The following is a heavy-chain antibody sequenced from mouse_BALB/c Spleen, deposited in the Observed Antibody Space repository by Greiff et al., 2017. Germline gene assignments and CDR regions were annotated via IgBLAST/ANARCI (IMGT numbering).Heavy chain of an antibody. CDR1: GFTFSDYY. D-gene: IGHD2-3*01. CDR3: ARGWLLRAMDY. Sequence: DVKLVESGGGLVKPGGSLKLSCAASGFTFSDYYMYWVRQTPEKRLEWVATISDGGSYTYYPDSVKGRFTISRDNAKNNLYLQMSSLKSEDTAMYYCARGWLLRAMDYWGQGTSVTVSS. V-gene: IGHV5-4*02. CDR2: ISDGGSYT. J-gene: IGHJ4*01.